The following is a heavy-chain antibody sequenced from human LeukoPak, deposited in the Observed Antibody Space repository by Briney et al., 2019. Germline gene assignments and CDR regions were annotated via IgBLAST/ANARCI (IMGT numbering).Heavy chain of an antibody. Sequence: PSETLSLTCTVSGGSISSYYGSWIRQPPGKGLEWIGYIYYSGSTNYNPSLKSRVTISVDTSKNQFSLKLSSVTAADTAVYYCARGRASSSVNYWGQGTLVTVSS. CDR1: GGSISSYY. CDR2: IYYSGST. D-gene: IGHD6-6*01. J-gene: IGHJ4*02. CDR3: ARGRASSSVNY. V-gene: IGHV4-59*08.